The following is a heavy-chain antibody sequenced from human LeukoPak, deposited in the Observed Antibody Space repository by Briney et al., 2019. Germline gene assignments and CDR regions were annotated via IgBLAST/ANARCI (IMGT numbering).Heavy chain of an antibody. V-gene: IGHV4-38-2*02. CDR3: ERDGPTYYYDSSGHYFDY. Sequence: SETLSLTCAVSGYSISRSYYWGWIRQPPGKGLEWIGSIYHSGSTYYNPSLKSRVTISIDTSKNQFSLKLSSVTAADTAVYYCERDGPTYYYDSSGHYFDYWGQGTLVTVSS. J-gene: IGHJ4*02. D-gene: IGHD3-22*01. CDR1: GYSISRSYY. CDR2: IYHSGST.